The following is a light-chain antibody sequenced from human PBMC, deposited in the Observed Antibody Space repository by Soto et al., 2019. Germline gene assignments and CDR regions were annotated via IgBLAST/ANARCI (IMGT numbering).Light chain of an antibody. Sequence: QLTQSPSSLSASVGDRVTITCRASQGISSNLAWYQQKPGRAPKLLIFGASTLQSGVPSRFSGSGSGTDFTLTISNLQPEDFATYYCQHYKSYSEAVGQGTKVDSK. V-gene: IGKV1-9*01. CDR2: GAS. J-gene: IGKJ1*01. CDR1: QGISSN. CDR3: QHYKSYSEA.